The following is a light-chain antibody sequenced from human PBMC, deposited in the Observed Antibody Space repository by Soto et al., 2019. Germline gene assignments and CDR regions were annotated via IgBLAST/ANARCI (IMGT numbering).Light chain of an antibody. CDR3: QQRTIWPRVYT. CDR1: QSVSTN. CDR2: GAS. V-gene: IGKV3-15*01. J-gene: IGKJ2*01. Sequence: EIVMTQFPATLSVSPGERATLSCRASQSVSTNLAWYQQKPGQAPRLLMYGASTRAAGMPASFSGSGSGTEFILTISSLQSEDFAVYYCQQRTIWPRVYTFGQGTKVDIK.